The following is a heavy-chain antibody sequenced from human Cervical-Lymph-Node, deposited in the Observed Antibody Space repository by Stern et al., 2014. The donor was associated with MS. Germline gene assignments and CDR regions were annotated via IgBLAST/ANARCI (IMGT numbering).Heavy chain of an antibody. Sequence: QVQLVQSGAEVKKPGASVKVSCKASGYSFTAYFIHWVRQAPGQGLEWMGWISTDTSGANYAQRFQGRVTMTRDTAISTTYMELSRLRSDDTAVYYCARDRGSHSDYWGQGTLVTVSS. D-gene: IGHD1-26*01. CDR1: GYSFTAYF. V-gene: IGHV1-2*02. CDR2: ISTDTSGA. J-gene: IGHJ4*02. CDR3: ARDRGSHSDY.